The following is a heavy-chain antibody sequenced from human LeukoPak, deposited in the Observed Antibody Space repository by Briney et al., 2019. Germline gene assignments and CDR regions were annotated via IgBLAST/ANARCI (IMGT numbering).Heavy chain of an antibody. CDR2: FSSSGSTI. V-gene: IGHV3-11*04. CDR3: ARYGTMVRGVILIWFDP. CDR1: GFIFSDYY. D-gene: IGHD3-10*01. J-gene: IGHJ5*02. Sequence: TGGSLRLSCAASGFIFSDYYMSWIRQAPGEGLEWVSYFSSSGSTIYYADSVKGRFTISRDNAKNSLYLQMNSLRAEDTAVYYCARYGTMVRGVILIWFDPWGQGTLVTVSS.